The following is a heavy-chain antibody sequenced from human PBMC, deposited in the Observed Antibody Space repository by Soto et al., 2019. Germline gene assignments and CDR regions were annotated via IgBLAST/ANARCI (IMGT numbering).Heavy chain of an antibody. CDR3: ASQGRDGYNYVNSFDY. Sequence: QVQLQESGPGLVKPSETLSLTCTVSGGSISSYYWSWIRQPPGKGLEWIGYIYHIGSPNYNPSLKSRVTISVDTSKNQFSLKLSSVTAADTAVYYCASQGRDGYNYVNSFDYWGQGTLVTVSS. CDR2: IYHIGSP. V-gene: IGHV4-59*08. CDR1: GGSISSYY. J-gene: IGHJ4*02. D-gene: IGHD5-12*01.